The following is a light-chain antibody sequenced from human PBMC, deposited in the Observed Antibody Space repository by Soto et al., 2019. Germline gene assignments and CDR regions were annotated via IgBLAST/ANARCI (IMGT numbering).Light chain of an antibody. J-gene: IGKJ2*01. V-gene: IGKV3-20*01. CDR1: QSVRSNY. CDR2: GAS. CDR3: HQYGNSPGT. Sequence: EIVLTQSPGTLSLSPGERATLSCRASQSVRSNYLAWYQQKPGQAPSLLIYGASTRATCIPDRFSGSGSGTDFTLTITRLEPEDFAVYYCHQYGNSPGTFGQGTKLEIK.